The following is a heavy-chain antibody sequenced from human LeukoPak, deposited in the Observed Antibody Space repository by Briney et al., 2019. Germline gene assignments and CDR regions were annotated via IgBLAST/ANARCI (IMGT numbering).Heavy chain of an antibody. CDR2: MNPNRGNA. D-gene: IGHD6-13*01. V-gene: IGHV1-8*01. Sequence: SVKVSCKASGYTFTSYDINWVRQATGQGLEWMGWMNPNRGNAGYSQKFQGRVTMTRNTSISTAYMELRRMSSEETAVYYCARMSSSLSSYYYYGMDVWGQGTTVTVSS. CDR1: GYTFTSYD. CDR3: ARMSSSLSSYYYYGMDV. J-gene: IGHJ6*02.